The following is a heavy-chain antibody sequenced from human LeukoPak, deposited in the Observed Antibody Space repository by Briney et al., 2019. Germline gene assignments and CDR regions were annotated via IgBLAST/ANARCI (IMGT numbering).Heavy chain of an antibody. D-gene: IGHD2-21*02. CDR3: VRGSLRLPRSTPDY. V-gene: IGHV3-74*01. Sequence: GGSLRLSCAASGNYWMHWVRQAPGKGLVWVSHINSDGSWTGYADSVKGRFTISKDNAKNTVYLQMNSLRVEDTAVYYCVRGSLRLPRSTPDYWGQGTLVTVSS. CDR2: INSDGSWT. J-gene: IGHJ4*02. CDR1: GNYW.